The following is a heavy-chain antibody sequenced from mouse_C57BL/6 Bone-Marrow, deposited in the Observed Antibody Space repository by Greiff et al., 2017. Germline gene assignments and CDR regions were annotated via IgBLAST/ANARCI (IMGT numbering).Heavy chain of an antibody. Sequence: VQLQQSGPELVKPGASVKISCKASGYSFTDYNMNWVKQSNGKSLEWIGVINPNYGNTSYNQKIKGKATLTVDQSSSTAYMQLNSLTSEDSAVYYCASLYYGNCVRYFDVWGTGTTVTVSS. J-gene: IGHJ1*03. CDR2: INPNYGNT. D-gene: IGHD2-1*01. CDR3: ASLYYGNCVRYFDV. CDR1: GYSFTDYN. V-gene: IGHV1-39*01.